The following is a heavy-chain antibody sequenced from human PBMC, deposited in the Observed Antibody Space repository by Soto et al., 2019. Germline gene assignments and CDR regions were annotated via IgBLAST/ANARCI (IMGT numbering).Heavy chain of an antibody. J-gene: IGHJ5*02. CDR3: ARDKWFSRLSKWFDP. CDR2: IYSGGST. CDR1: GFTFSSYA. D-gene: IGHD3-22*01. Sequence: GGSLRLSCAASGFTFSSYAMSWVRQAPGKGLEWVSVIYSGGSTYYADSVKGRFTISKDNSKNTLYLQLNSLRAEDTAVYFCARDKWFSRLSKWFDPWGQGTQVNVS. V-gene: IGHV3-66*01.